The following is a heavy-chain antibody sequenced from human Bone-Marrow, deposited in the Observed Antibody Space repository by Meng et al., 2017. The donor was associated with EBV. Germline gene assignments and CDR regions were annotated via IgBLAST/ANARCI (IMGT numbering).Heavy chain of an antibody. J-gene: IGHJ4*02. D-gene: IGHD3-22*01. Sequence: QVPPQEAGPGLVEPSGTLSLTCAVSGGCISSSSWWSWVRQPPGKGLEWIWEIYHSGSTNYNPSLKSRVTISVDKSKNQFSLKLSSVTAADTAVYYCARDQGYYDSRGFDYWGQGTLVTVSS. CDR2: IYHSGST. V-gene: IGHV4-4*02. CDR3: ARDQGYYDSRGFDY. CDR1: GGCISSSSW.